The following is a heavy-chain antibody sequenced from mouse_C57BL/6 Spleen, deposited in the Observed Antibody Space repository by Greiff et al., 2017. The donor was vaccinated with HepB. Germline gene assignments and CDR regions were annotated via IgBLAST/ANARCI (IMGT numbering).Heavy chain of an antibody. Sequence: QVQLQQPGTELVKPGASVKLSCKASGYTFTSYWMHWVKQRPGQGLEWIGNINPSNGGTNYNEKFKSKATLTVDKSSSTAYMQLSSLTSEDSAVYYCARWGSYGGPPHYAMDYWGQGTSVTVSS. V-gene: IGHV1-53*01. J-gene: IGHJ4*01. CDR1: GYTFTSYW. D-gene: IGHD1-2*01. CDR3: ARWGSYGGPPHYAMDY. CDR2: INPSNGGT.